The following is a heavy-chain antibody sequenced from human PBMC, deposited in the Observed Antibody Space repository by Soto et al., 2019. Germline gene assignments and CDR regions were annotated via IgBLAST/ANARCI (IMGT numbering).Heavy chain of an antibody. D-gene: IGHD6-6*01. J-gene: IGHJ6*03. Sequence: GASVKVSCKASGYTFTSYDINWVRQATGQGLEWMGWMNPNSGNTGYAQKFQGRVTMTRNTSISTAYMELSSLRSEDTAVYYCARSGIAARPPNYYYYYMDVWGKGTTVTVSS. CDR3: ARSGIAARPPNYYYYYMDV. CDR2: MNPNSGNT. V-gene: IGHV1-8*01. CDR1: GYTFTSYD.